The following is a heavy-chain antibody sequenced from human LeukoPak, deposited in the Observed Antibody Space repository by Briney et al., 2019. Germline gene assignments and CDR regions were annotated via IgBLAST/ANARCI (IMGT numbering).Heavy chain of an antibody. D-gene: IGHD1-26*01. Sequence: SETLSLTCAVYGGSISSYYWSWIRQPPGKGLEWIGYIYYSGSTNYNPSLKSRVTISVDTSKNQFSLKLSSVTAADTAVYYCARTKSWDPNFDYWGQGTLVTVSS. V-gene: IGHV4-59*01. CDR2: IYYSGST. CDR3: ARTKSWDPNFDY. CDR1: GGSISSYY. J-gene: IGHJ4*02.